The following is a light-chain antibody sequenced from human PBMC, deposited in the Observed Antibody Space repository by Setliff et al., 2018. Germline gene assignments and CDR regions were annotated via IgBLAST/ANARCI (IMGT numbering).Light chain of an antibody. J-gene: IGLJ1*01. CDR2: DVS. V-gene: IGLV2-14*03. CDR1: SSDIGDSNY. CDR3: SSYTSSSTYV. Sequence: QSVLAQPASVSGSPGQSITISCTGASSDIGDSNYVSWYQQHPGKAPKLMIYDVSHRPSGVSNRFSGSKSGNTASLTISGLQAEDETDYYCSSYTSSSTYVFGTGTKATVL.